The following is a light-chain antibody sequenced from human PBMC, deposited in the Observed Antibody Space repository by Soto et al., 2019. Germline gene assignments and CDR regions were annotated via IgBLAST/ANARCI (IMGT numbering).Light chain of an antibody. CDR2: DVS. J-gene: IGLJ3*02. Sequence: QSALTQPPSASGSPGQSVTISCTGTSNDVGGYDFVSWYQHHPGKAPKLMIFDVSKRPSGVPDRFSGYKSGNTASLTVSGLQAEDEADYYCSSYEGSNTWVFGGGTKLTVL. CDR3: SSYEGSNTWV. CDR1: SNDVGGYDF. V-gene: IGLV2-8*01.